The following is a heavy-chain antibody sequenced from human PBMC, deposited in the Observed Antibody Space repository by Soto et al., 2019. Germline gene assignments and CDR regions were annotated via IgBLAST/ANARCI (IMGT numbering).Heavy chain of an antibody. J-gene: IGHJ3*02. Sequence: QVQLQESGPGLVKPSQTLSLTCTVSGGSISSGGYYWSWIRQHPGKGLEWIGDIYYSGSTYYNPSIKSRVTISVDTSKNQFSLKLSSVTAADTAVYYCARGHYYDSSGYYTPSAFDIWGQGTMVTVSS. CDR3: ARGHYYDSSGYYTPSAFDI. D-gene: IGHD3-22*01. CDR2: IYYSGST. V-gene: IGHV4-31*03. CDR1: GGSISSGGYY.